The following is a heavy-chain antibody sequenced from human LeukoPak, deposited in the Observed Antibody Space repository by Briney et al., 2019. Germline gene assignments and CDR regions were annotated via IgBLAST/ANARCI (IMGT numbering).Heavy chain of an antibody. CDR2: ISGSGGGT. D-gene: IGHD3-10*01. CDR1: GFTFSSYA. Sequence: GGSLRLSCAASGFTFSSYAVNWVRQAPGKGLEWVSAISGSGGGTYYSDSVKGRFTISRDNSKNTLYLQINSLRAEDTAVYYCAKVGYYGSGSYSKISNSVPGWFDPWGQGTLVTVSS. V-gene: IGHV3-23*01. J-gene: IGHJ5*02. CDR3: AKVGYYGSGSYSKISNSVPGWFDP.